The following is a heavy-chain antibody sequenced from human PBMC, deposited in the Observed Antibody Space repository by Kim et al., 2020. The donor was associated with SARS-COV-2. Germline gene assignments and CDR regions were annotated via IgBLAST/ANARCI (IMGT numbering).Heavy chain of an antibody. CDR1: GFTFSSYA. J-gene: IGHJ3*02. CDR3: ARDRGAVAGKGRGAFDI. V-gene: IGHV3-30*04. D-gene: IGHD6-19*01. CDR2: ISYDGSNK. Sequence: GGSLRLSCAASGFTFSSYAMHWVRQAPGKGLEWVAVISYDGSNKYYADSVKGRFTISRDNSKNTLYLQMNSLRAEDTAVYYCARDRGAVAGKGRGAFDIWGQGTMVTVSS.